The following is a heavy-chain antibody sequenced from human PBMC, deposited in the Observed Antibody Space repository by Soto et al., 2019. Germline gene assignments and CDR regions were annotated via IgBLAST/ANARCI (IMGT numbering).Heavy chain of an antibody. Sequence: SETLSLTCAFYGWYFSGYYWSWVRKPPGKGLEWIGEIHRSGNTNYNPSLESRVTMSVDRSKNQFSLKLISVTAADTAVYYCARDFDDSGTSYFDFWGQGILVTVSS. CDR1: GWYFSGYY. J-gene: IGHJ4*02. CDR3: ARDFDDSGTSYFDF. V-gene: IGHV4-34*09. D-gene: IGHD3-10*01. CDR2: IHRSGNT.